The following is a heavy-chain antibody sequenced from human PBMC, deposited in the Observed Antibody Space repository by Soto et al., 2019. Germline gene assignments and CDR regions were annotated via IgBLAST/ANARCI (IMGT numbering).Heavy chain of an antibody. V-gene: IGHV3-30*04. Sequence: QVQLVESGGGVVQPGRSLRLSCAASGFTFSSYAMNWVRQAPGKGLEWVAIISYDGNNKYYADSVKGRFTISRDNSKNTLYRQMTSLRAEDTAVYYCARAGCDGGRCYTLVGLRYGMDVWGQGTTVTVSS. J-gene: IGHJ6*02. CDR1: GFTFSSYA. D-gene: IGHD2-15*01. CDR2: ISYDGNNK. CDR3: ARAGCDGGRCYTLVGLRYGMDV.